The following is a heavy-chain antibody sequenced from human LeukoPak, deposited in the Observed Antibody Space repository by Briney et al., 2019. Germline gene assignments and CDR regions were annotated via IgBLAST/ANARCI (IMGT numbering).Heavy chain of an antibody. CDR3: ATWVTMSTWFDP. J-gene: IGHJ5*02. Sequence: ASVKVSCKVSGYTLTELSMHWVRQAPGKGLEWMGGFDPEDGETIYAQKFQGRVTMTEDTSTDTAYMELSSLRSEDTAVYYCATWVTMSTWFDPWGQGTLVTVSS. D-gene: IGHD4-17*01. CDR1: GYTLTELS. V-gene: IGHV1-24*01. CDR2: FDPEDGET.